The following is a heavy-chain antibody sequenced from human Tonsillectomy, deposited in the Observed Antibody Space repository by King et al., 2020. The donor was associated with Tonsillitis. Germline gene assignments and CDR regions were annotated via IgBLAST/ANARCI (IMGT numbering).Heavy chain of an antibody. V-gene: IGHV1-2*02. CDR3: ARESMVRGVIITGGH. J-gene: IGHJ4*02. Sequence: QRQLVQSGAEVKKPGASVKVSCKASGYTFIGYSMHWVRQAPGQGLEWMGWINPNSGGTNYAQKFQGRVTMTRDTSISTAYMELSRLRSDDTALYYCARESMVRGVIITGGHWGQGTLVTVSS. D-gene: IGHD3-10*01. CDR1: GYTFIGYS. CDR2: INPNSGGT.